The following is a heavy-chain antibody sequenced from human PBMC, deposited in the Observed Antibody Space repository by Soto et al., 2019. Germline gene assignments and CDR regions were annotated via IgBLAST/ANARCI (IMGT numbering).Heavy chain of an antibody. V-gene: IGHV3-33*01. D-gene: IGHD6-19*01. CDR1: GFNFSSYV. J-gene: IGHJ4*02. CDR3: ARDGQWLPRDGLRSSYYFDY. Sequence: QVQLVESGGGVVQPGRSLRLSCAASGFNFSSYVMHWVRQAPGTGLEWVAVIWYDGGNKYYADSVKGRFTISRDNSKNTLYLQMNSLRAEYTAVYYCARDGQWLPRDGLRSSYYFDYWGQGTLVTVSS. CDR2: IWYDGGNK.